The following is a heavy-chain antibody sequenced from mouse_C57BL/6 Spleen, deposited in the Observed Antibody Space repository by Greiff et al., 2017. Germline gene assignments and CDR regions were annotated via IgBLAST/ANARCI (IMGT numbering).Heavy chain of an antibody. D-gene: IGHD2-1*01. CDR1: GFTFSDYG. J-gene: IGHJ4*01. CDR3: ARHLLWGTMDY. Sequence: DVKLVESGGGLVKPGGSLKLSCAASGFTFSDYGMHWVRQAPEKGLEWVAYISSGSSTIYYADTVKGRFTISRDNAKNTLFLQMTSLRSEDTAMYYCARHLLWGTMDYWGQGTSVTVSS. V-gene: IGHV5-17*01. CDR2: ISSGSSTI.